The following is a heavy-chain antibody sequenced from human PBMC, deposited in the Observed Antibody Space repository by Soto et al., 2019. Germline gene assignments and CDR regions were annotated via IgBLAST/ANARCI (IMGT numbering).Heavy chain of an antibody. D-gene: IGHD1-26*01. CDR3: ARDPGGSYPGWGDWFDP. CDR1: GGTFSSYA. J-gene: IGHJ5*02. V-gene: IGHV1-69*13. Sequence: ASVKVSCKASGGTFSSYAISWVRQAPGQGLEWMGGIIPIFGTANYAQKFQGRVTITADESTSTAHMELSSLRSEDTAVYYCARDPGGSYPGWGDWFDPWGQGTLVTVSS. CDR2: IIPIFGTA.